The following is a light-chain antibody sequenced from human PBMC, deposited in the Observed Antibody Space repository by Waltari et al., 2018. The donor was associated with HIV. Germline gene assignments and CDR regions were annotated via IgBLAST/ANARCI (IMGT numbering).Light chain of an antibody. CDR2: GAS. V-gene: IGKV3D-20*02. J-gene: IGKJ4*01. Sequence: EIVLTQSPGIPSLSAGERATLSCRASQSINRSYLAWYQHKPGQAPRLLIYGASNRAAGIPDRFSGSGSGTDFTLTISRLEPEDFAVYYCQQRSNWPALTFGGGTKVEIK. CDR1: QSINRSY. CDR3: QQRSNWPALT.